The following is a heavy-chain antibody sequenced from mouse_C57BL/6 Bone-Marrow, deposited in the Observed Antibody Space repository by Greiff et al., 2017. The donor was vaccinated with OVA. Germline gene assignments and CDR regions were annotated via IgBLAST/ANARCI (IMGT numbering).Heavy chain of an antibody. D-gene: IGHD1-1*01. V-gene: IGHV1-18*01. CDR2: INPNNGGT. CDR3: ASRLLRLGRFAY. Sequence: VQLKESGPELVKPGASVKIPCKASGYTFTDYNMDWVKQSHGKSLEWIGDINPNNGGTIYNQKFKGKATLTVDKSSSTAYMQLRSLTSEDTAVYYCASRLLRLGRFAYWGQGTLVTVSA. J-gene: IGHJ3*01. CDR1: GYTFTDYN.